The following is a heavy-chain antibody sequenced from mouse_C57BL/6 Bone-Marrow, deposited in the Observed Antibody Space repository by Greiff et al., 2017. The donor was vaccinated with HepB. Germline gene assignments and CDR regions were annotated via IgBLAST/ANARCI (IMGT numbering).Heavy chain of an antibody. D-gene: IGHD6-2*01. CDR3: PTAASGWFAY. V-gene: IGHV14-4*01. Sequence: VQLQQSGAELVRPGASVKLSCTASGFNIKDDYMHWVKQRPEQGLEWIGGIDPENGDTEYASKFQGKATITADTPSNTAYLQLSSLTSEDTAVYYCPTAASGWFAYWGQGTLVTVSA. CDR1: GFNIKDDY. CDR2: IDPENGDT. J-gene: IGHJ3*01.